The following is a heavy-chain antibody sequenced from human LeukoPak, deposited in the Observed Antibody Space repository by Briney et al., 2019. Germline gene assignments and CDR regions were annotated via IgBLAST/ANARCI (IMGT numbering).Heavy chain of an antibody. Sequence: SETLSLTCAVYGGSFSGYYWSWIRQPPGKGLEWIGVINHSGSTNYNPSLKSRVTISVDTSKNQFSLKLSSVTAADTAVYYCARGPGYSNYGLYYMDVWGKGTTVTVSS. CDR2: INHSGST. CDR1: GGSFSGYY. D-gene: IGHD4-11*01. J-gene: IGHJ6*03. V-gene: IGHV4-34*01. CDR3: ARGPGYSNYGLYYMDV.